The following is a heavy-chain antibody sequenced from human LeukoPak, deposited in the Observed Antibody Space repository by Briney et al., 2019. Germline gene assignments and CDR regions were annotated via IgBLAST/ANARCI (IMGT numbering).Heavy chain of an antibody. CDR3: TKDRGLCVSANWGDY. V-gene: IGHV3-23*01. D-gene: IGHD7-27*01. CDR1: GVTFSSYT. Sequence: GGSLRLSCTASGVTFSSYTMSCVRQAPGKGLEWVSTITTSAGNTYYADSVKGRCTVYRDNAKNTLFLQMNNLRAEDTAVYYCTKDRGLCVSANWGDYWGRGTLVTVSS. CDR2: ITTSAGNT. J-gene: IGHJ4*02.